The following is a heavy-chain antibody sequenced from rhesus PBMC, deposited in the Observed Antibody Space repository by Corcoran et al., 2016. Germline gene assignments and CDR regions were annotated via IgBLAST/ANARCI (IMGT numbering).Heavy chain of an antibody. V-gene: IGHV1S2*01. CDR3: ARSYNFVDAPDY. CDR1: GYTFTDYY. D-gene: IGHD3-3*01. J-gene: IGHJ4*01. Sequence: QVHLVQSGAEVKRPGSSVKVSCKASGYTFTDYYLPWMRQAPRPGLEGMGRINPYNGNTKYAQKFQGRATMTRDTSTSTAYMELSSLRSEDTAVYYCARSYNFVDAPDYWGQGVLVTVSS. CDR2: INPYNGNT.